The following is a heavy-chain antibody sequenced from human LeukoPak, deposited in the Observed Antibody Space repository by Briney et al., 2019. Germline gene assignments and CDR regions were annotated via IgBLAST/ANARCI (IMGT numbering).Heavy chain of an antibody. D-gene: IGHD3-22*01. J-gene: IGHJ6*02. V-gene: IGHV3-30*18. CDR3: AKPYYYDSSGYPKPYYYYYGMDV. Sequence: GRSLRLSCATSGFTFSSYGMHWVRQAPGKGLEWVAVISYDGSNKYYADSVKGRFTISRDNSKNTLYLQMNSLRAEDTAVYYCAKPYYYDSSGYPKPYYYYYGMDVWGQGTTVTVSS. CDR1: GFTFSSYG. CDR2: ISYDGSNK.